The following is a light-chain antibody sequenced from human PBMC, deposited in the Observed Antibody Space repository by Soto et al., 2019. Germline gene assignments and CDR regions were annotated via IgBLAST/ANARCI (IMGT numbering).Light chain of an antibody. V-gene: IGKV1-39*01. CDR3: QQTFNDPIT. Sequence: IQMTQSPSSLSASVGDRVTITCRASQTITSYLNWYQQKPGKAPKFLIYGASRLQSGVPSRFSGSGFGTDFNLTISSLQPEDFATYYCQQTFNDPITFGQGTRLEIK. CDR1: QTITSY. CDR2: GAS. J-gene: IGKJ5*01.